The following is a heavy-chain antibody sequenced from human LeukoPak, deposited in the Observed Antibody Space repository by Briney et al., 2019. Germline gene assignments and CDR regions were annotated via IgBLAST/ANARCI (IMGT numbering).Heavy chain of an antibody. CDR1: GFTFTSYT. CDR3: ARDSRTVHYYYGMDV. J-gene: IGHJ6*02. D-gene: IGHD6-6*01. V-gene: IGHV3-21*01. CDR2: ISGSNSDI. Sequence: GGSLRLSCAASGFTFTSYTMNWVRQAPGKGLEWVSSISGSNSDISYADSVKGRFTISRDNAKNSLYLQMNSLRAEDTAVYYCARDSRTVHYYYGMDVWGQGTTVTVSS.